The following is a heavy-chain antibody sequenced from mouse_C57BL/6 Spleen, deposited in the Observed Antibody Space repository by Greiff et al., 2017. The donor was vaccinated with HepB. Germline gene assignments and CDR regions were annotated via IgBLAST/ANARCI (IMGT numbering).Heavy chain of an antibody. J-gene: IGHJ2*01. CDR2: ISDGGSYT. CDR1: GFTFSSYA. Sequence: EVKLVESGGGLVKPGGSLKLSCAASGFTFSSYAMSWVRQTPEKRLEWVATISDGGSYTYYPDNVKGRFTISRDNAKNNLYLQMSHLKSEDTAMYYCARSHPSYYFDYWGQGTTLTVSS. V-gene: IGHV5-4*03. CDR3: ARSHPSYYFDY.